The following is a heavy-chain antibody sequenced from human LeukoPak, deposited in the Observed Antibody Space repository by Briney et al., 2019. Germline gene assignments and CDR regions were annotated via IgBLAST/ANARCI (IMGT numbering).Heavy chain of an antibody. Sequence: PGGSLRLSCAASGFTFSSYAMSWVRQAPGKGLEWVAIINPDGSTTGYVDSVKGRFTISRDNAKNSLCLQLNSLRAEDTAVYYCVRDPGWGAFDIWGQGTMVTVSS. V-gene: IGHV3-7*01. CDR2: INPDGSTT. CDR1: GFTFSSYA. J-gene: IGHJ3*02. D-gene: IGHD3-16*01. CDR3: VRDPGWGAFDI.